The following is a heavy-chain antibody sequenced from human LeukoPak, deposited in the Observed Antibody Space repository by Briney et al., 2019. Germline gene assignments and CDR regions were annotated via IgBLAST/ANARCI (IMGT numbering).Heavy chain of an antibody. V-gene: IGHV1-24*01. D-gene: IGHD3-9*01. CDR3: ATGGPWDLLKY. CDR1: GDTLTELS. CDR2: FDPEHGEM. J-gene: IGHJ4*02. Sequence: EASVKVSCKVSGDTLTELSTHWVRQAPGKGLEWMGGFDPEHGEMIYAQKLQGRVTMTEDRSTDTAYMELSSLRSEDTAVYYCATGGPWDLLKYWGQGTLVIVSS.